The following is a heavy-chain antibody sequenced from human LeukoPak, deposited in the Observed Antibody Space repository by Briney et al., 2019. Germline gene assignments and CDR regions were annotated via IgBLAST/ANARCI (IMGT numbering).Heavy chain of an antibody. CDR3: ASTHGGFRKIAAAGNDY. V-gene: IGHV4-34*01. CDR2: IYYSGST. D-gene: IGHD6-13*01. Sequence: SETLSLTCAVHGGSFSGYYWIWIRQPPGKGLEWIGSIYYSGSTYYNPSLKSRVTISVDTSKNQFSLKLSSVTAADTAVYYCASTHGGFRKIAAAGNDYWGQGTLVTVSS. J-gene: IGHJ4*02. CDR1: GGSFSGYY.